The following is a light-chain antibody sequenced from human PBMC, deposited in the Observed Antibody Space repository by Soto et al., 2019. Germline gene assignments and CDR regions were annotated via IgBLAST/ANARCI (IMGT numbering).Light chain of an antibody. CDR2: EVS. V-gene: IGLV2-23*02. J-gene: IGLJ1*01. CDR1: NSDIGSYNL. CDR3: CSYAGAMTYG. Sequence: QSVLTQPASVSGSPGQSITISCTGTNSDIGSYNLVSWYQHHPGKAPKLMIYEVSKRPSGVSNRFSGSKSGNTASLTISGLQGEDEADYYCCSYAGAMTYGVGSGTKV.